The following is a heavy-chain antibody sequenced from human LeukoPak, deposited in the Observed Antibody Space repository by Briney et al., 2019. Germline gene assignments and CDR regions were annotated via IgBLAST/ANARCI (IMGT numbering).Heavy chain of an antibody. CDR3: AKADFGSYYDY. CDR1: GFTFSSYA. V-gene: IGHV3-23*01. D-gene: IGHD3-3*01. J-gene: IGHJ4*02. Sequence: GGSLRLSCAASGFTFSSYAMSWVRQAPGKGLEWVSAISGGGGSTYYADSVKGRLTISRDNSKNTLYLQMNSLRAEDMAVYYCAKADFGSYYDYWGQGTLVTVSS. CDR2: ISGGGGST.